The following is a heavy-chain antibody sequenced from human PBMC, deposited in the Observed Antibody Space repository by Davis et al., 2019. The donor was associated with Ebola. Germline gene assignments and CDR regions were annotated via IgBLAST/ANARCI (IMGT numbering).Heavy chain of an antibody. D-gene: IGHD2-8*01. V-gene: IGHV1-2*06. J-gene: IGHJ5*01. CDR2: INPKSGGT. CDR3: TRGRDCTNGVCYKAHWFDS. CDR1: GYTFSGYY. Sequence: AASVKVSCKASGYTFSGYYMHWVRQAPGQGLEWMGRINPKSGGTNYAQKFQGRVTMTRDTSISTAYMELSRLRSDDTAVYYCTRGRDCTNGVCYKAHWFDSWGLGTLVTVSS.